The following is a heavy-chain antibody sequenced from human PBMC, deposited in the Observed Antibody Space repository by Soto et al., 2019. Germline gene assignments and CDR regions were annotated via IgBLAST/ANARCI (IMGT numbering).Heavy chain of an antibody. D-gene: IGHD3-22*01. CDR2: IIPIFGTA. Sequence: GASVKVSCKASGGTFSSYAISWVRQAPGQGLEWMGGIIPIFGTANYAQKFQGRVTITADESTSTAYMELSSLRSEDTAVYYCARSYYDSSGYYYVGAFDIWGQGTMVTVSS. CDR1: GGTFSSYA. V-gene: IGHV1-69*13. J-gene: IGHJ3*02. CDR3: ARSYYDSSGYYYVGAFDI.